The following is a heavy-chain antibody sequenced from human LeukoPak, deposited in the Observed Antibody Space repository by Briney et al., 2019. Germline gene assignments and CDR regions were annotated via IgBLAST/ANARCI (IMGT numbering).Heavy chain of an antibody. Sequence: GGSLRLSCAASGFTFSSYSMNWVRQAPGKGLEWVANINQDGTEKYYVDSVKGRFTISRDTAKNTLYLQMNSLRAEDTAIYHCARGSSSGSFGGLDIWGQGTMVTVSS. CDR2: INQDGTEK. CDR1: GFTFSSYS. J-gene: IGHJ3*02. V-gene: IGHV3-7*01. D-gene: IGHD3-22*01. CDR3: ARGSSSGSFGGLDI.